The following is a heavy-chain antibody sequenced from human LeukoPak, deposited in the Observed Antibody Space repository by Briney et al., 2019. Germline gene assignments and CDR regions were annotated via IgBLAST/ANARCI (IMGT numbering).Heavy chain of an antibody. Sequence: GGSLRLSCAASGFTVSSNYMSWVRQAPGKGLEWVSIIYSGGSTFYADSVKGRFTISRDNSKNTLYLQMNSLRAEDTAVYYCARVVDYYDSSGPRGWDAFDIWGQGTMVTVSS. CDR3: ARVVDYYDSSGPRGWDAFDI. CDR1: GFTVSSNY. CDR2: IYSGGST. V-gene: IGHV3-53*01. J-gene: IGHJ3*02. D-gene: IGHD3-22*01.